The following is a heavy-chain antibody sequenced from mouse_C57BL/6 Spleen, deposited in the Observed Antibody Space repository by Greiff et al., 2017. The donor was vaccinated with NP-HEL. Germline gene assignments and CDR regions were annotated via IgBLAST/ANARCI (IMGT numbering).Heavy chain of an antibody. D-gene: IGHD1-1*01. V-gene: IGHV14-4*01. J-gene: IGHJ3*01. Sequence: VHVKQSGAELVRPGASVKLSCTASGFNIKDDYMHWVKQRPEQGLEWIGWIDPENGDTEYASKFQGKATITADTSSNTAYLQLSSLTSEDTAVYYCTTDYGSSSFAYWGQGTLVTVSA. CDR1: GFNIKDDY. CDR2: IDPENGDT. CDR3: TTDYGSSSFAY.